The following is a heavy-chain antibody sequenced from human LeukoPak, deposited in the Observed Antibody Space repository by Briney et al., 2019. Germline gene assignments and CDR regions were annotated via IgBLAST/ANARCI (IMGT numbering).Heavy chain of an antibody. V-gene: IGHV1-69*06. D-gene: IGHD5-12*01. Sequence: GASVKLSCKASGDSFTSYTIHWVRQAPGHGLEWMGGLVPVFGTPHYAQSFKGRVTLTADKSTNTAYMELTSLRSEDTAVYYCARFSGNNNLGPVAKASYYYYYMGVWGEGTTVIVSS. CDR2: LVPVFGTP. J-gene: IGHJ6*03. CDR3: ARFSGNNNLGPVAKASYYYYYMGV. CDR1: GDSFTSYT.